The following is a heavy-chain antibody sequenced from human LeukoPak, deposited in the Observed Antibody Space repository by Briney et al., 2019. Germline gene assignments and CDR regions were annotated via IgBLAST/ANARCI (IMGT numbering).Heavy chain of an antibody. J-gene: IGHJ4*02. Sequence: GGSLRLSWAASGFTFSNAWMSWVRQAPGTGLEWVGRIKSKSDGGATDYAAPVKGRFTISRDDSRNTLYLQMNSLKSEDTAVYYCTTDLSAVAGTFDYWGQGTLVTVSS. CDR3: TTDLSAVAGTFDY. V-gene: IGHV3-15*01. CDR2: IKSKSDGGAT. D-gene: IGHD6-19*01. CDR1: GFTFSNAW.